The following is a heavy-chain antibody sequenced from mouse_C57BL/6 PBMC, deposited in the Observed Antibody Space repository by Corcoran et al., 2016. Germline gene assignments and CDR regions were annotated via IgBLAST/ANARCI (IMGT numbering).Heavy chain of an antibody. J-gene: IGHJ2*01. Sequence: QVQLQQPGAELVRPGTSVKLSCKASGYTFTSYWMHWVKQRPGQGLEWIGVIDPSDSYTNYNQKFKGKATLTVDTSSSTAYMQLSSLTSEDSAVYYCARSESGYYYGSSHFDYWGQGTTLTVSS. CDR2: IDPSDSYT. CDR3: ARSESGYYYGSSHFDY. V-gene: IGHV1-59*01. CDR1: GYTFTSYW. D-gene: IGHD1-1*01.